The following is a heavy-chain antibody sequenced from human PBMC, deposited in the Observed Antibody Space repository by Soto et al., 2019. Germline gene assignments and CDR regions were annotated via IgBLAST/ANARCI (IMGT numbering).Heavy chain of an antibody. CDR3: ARLSYRLAYYSYGMDV. CDR2: IDPSDSST. Sequence: PGEALKISCKGSGYSFTSYWISCVGQMPGKVLECMGRIDPSDSSTNYRPSFQAHVTISADKSISTAHLQWSSLKASATAMSYCARLSYRLAYYSYGMDVWGQGPRSPSP. V-gene: IGHV5-10-1*01. J-gene: IGHJ6*02. CDR1: GYSFTSYW.